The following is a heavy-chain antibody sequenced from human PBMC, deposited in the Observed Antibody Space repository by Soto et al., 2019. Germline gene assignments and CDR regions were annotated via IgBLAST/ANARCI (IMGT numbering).Heavy chain of an antibody. J-gene: IGHJ4*02. CDR1: GFTFSSYG. V-gene: IGHV3-33*01. Sequence: QVQLVESGGGVVQPGRSLRLSCAASGFTFSSYGMHWVRQAPGKGLEWVAVIWNDGSYKYYADSVKGRFTISRDNSKNTLDLQMSSLRPEDTAVYYCARHNGNYHWDYWGQGALVTVSS. CDR3: ARHNGNYHWDY. CDR2: IWNDGSYK. D-gene: IGHD1-7*01.